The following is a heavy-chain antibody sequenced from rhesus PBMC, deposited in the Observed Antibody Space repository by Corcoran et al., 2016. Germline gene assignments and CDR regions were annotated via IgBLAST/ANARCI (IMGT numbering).Heavy chain of an antibody. CDR3: ARGASGAGDY. Sequence: EVQVVESGGGLVQPGGSLSLSCAASGFTLRSYGFHWVRTAPGKGLQWVSAIETNGYTTLYIDSVKGRFNISRENAEITLYLRMDSLKVEDTAVYYCARGASGAGDYWGQGVLVTVSS. J-gene: IGHJ4*01. CDR2: IETNGYTT. D-gene: IGHD6-31*01. V-gene: IGHV3-22*01. CDR1: GFTLRSYG.